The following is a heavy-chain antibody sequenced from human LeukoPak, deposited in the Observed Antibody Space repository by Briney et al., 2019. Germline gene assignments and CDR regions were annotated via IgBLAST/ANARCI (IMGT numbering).Heavy chain of an antibody. CDR2: ISTSTNYI. CDR3: AKGGKWDVTPFDY. V-gene: IGHV3-21*04. Sequence: GGSLRLSCAASGFNFNSYWMSWVRQAPGRGLEWVSSISTSTNYIYYADSVKGRFTISRDNSKNTLYLQVNSLRAEDTAVYYCAKGGKWDVTPFDYWGQGTLVTVSS. CDR1: GFNFNSYW. D-gene: IGHD1-26*01. J-gene: IGHJ4*02.